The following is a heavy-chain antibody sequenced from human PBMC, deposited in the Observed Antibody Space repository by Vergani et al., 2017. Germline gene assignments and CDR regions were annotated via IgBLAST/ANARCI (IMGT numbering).Heavy chain of an antibody. CDR2: ISSSGSTI. CDR3: ARPKYGSGSYYIDLGGYYGMDV. V-gene: IGHV3-11*01. J-gene: IGHJ6*02. CDR1: GFTFSDYY. D-gene: IGHD3-10*01. Sequence: QVQLVESGGGLVKPGGSLRLSCAASGFTFSDYYMSWIRQAPGKGLEWVSYISSSGSTIYYADSVKGRFTISRDNAKNSLYLQMNSLRAEDTAVYYCARPKYGSGSYYIDLGGYYGMDVWGQGTTVTVSS.